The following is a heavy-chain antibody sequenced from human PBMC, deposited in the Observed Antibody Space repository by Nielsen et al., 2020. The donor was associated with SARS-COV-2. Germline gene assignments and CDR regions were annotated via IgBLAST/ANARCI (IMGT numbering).Heavy chain of an antibody. D-gene: IGHD5-12*01. CDR2: ISGSGGAT. V-gene: IGHV3-23*01. CDR1: GASMSSGDYH. J-gene: IGHJ4*02. CDR3: AKADIVATTHPFDY. Sequence: ETLSLTCTVSGASMSSGDYHWSWVRQAPGKGLEWVSTISGSGGATYYADSVKGRFSISRDNSKNTLYLQMNSLRAEDTARYYCAKADIVATTHPFDYWGQGTLVTVSS.